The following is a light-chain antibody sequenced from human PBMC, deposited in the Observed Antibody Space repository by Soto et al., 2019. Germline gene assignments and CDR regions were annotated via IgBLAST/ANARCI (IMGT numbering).Light chain of an antibody. J-gene: IGLJ2*01. CDR1: SSNIGSNY. V-gene: IGLV1-47*01. Sequence: QSVLTQPPSASRTPGQRVTISCSGGSSNIGSNYAYWYRQLPGTAPKLVIYANSQRPSGVPDRFSGSKSGTSASLAISGLPSEDDADYSCATWDDSLRGVLFGGGTKLTVL. CDR2: ANS. CDR3: ATWDDSLRGVL.